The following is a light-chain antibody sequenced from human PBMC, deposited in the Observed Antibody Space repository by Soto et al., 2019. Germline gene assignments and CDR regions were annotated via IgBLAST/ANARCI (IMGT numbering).Light chain of an antibody. J-gene: IGKJ3*01. V-gene: IGKV3-20*01. Sequence: SGRASQPISSNYLAWYQQKPGQAPRLLIYGASRRAAGFPDRFSGSGSGTDFTLTISRLEPEDFAVYYCQQYGRTVTFCGVTIVDIK. CDR1: QPISSNY. CDR2: GAS. CDR3: QQYGRTVT.